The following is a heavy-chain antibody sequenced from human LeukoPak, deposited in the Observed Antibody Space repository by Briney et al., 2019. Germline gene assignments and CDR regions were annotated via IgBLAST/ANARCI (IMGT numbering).Heavy chain of an antibody. CDR2: IYSGGST. CDR3: ARGTSGSYSDAFYI. D-gene: IGHD1-26*01. Sequence: PGGSLRLSCAASGFTVSSNYMSWVRQAPGKGLEWVSVIYSGGSTYYADSVKGRFTISRHNSKNTLYLQMNSLRAEDTAVYYCARGTSGSYSDAFYIWGQGTMVTVSP. CDR1: GFTVSSNY. J-gene: IGHJ3*02. V-gene: IGHV3-53*04.